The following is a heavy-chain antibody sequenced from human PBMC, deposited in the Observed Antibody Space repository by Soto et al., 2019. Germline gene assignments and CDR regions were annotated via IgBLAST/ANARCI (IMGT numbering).Heavy chain of an antibody. CDR2: TYYRSKWSN. CDR3: ARNNADGTYYAY. J-gene: IGHJ4*02. V-gene: IGHV6-1*01. D-gene: IGHD1-26*01. CDR1: GDSVSSSSAT. Sequence: SQSLSLTFAISGDSVSSSSATWSWSRQSPSRGLEWLGRTYYRSKWSNDYAVSVKSRITINPDTSKNQFSLQLNSVTPEDTAVYYCARNNADGTYYAYWGQGTLVTVSS.